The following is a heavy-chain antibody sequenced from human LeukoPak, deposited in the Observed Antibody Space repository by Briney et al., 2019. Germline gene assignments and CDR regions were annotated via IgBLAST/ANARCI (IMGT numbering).Heavy chain of an antibody. CDR2: INHSGST. Sequence: SETLSLTCTVSGGSISSSSYYWSWIRQPPGKGLEWIGEINHSGSTNYNPSLKSRVTISVDTSKNQFSLKLSSVTAADTAVYYCARQEDSSGYYSDYWGQGTLVTVSS. D-gene: IGHD3-22*01. V-gene: IGHV4-39*01. CDR3: ARQEDSSGYYSDY. J-gene: IGHJ4*02. CDR1: GGSISSSSYY.